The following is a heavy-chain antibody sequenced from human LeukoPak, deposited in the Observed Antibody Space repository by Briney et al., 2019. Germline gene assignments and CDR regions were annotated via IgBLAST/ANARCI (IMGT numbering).Heavy chain of an antibody. D-gene: IGHD2-2*01. CDR3: ARDSRGYCSSTSCPDRRFDD. V-gene: IGHV3-48*03. CDR2: ISSSGSTI. Sequence: PGGSLRLSCAASGFTLSSYEMNWVRQAPGKGLEWVSYISSSGSTIYYADSVKGRFTISRDNAKNSLYLQMNSLRAEDTAVYYCARDSRGYCSSTSCPDRRFDDWGQGTLVTVSS. CDR1: GFTLSSYE. J-gene: IGHJ4*02.